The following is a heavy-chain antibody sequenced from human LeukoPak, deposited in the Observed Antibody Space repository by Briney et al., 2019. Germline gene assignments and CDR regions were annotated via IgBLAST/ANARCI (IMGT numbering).Heavy chain of an antibody. D-gene: IGHD3-3*01. CDR2: INSDGSST. CDR1: GFTFSSYW. Sequence: GGSLRLSCAASGFTFSSYWMHWVRQAPGKGLVWVSRINSDGSSTSYADSVKGRFTISRDNAKDTLYLQMNSLRAEDTAVYYCARDQQDYDFWSGTTNWFDPWGQGTLVTVSS. J-gene: IGHJ5*02. CDR3: ARDQQDYDFWSGTTNWFDP. V-gene: IGHV3-74*01.